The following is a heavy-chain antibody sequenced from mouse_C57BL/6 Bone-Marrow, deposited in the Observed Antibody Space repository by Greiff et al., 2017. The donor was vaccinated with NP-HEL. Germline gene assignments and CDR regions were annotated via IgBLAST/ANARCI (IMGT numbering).Heavy chain of an antibody. V-gene: IGHV1-50*01. CDR1: GYTFTSYW. CDR3: AREATYYSNLYAMDY. J-gene: IGHJ4*01. D-gene: IGHD2-5*01. Sequence: QVQLQQPGAELVKPGASVKLSCKASGYTFTSYWMQWVKQRPGQGLEWIGEIDPSDSYTTYNQKFKGKATLTVDTSSSTAYMQLSSLTSEDSAVYYCAREATYYSNLYAMDYWGQGTSVTVSS. CDR2: IDPSDSYT.